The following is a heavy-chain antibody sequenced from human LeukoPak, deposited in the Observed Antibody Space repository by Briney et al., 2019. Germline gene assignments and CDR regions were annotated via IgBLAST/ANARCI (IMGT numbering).Heavy chain of an antibody. D-gene: IGHD2-15*01. Sequence: GGSLRLSCAASGFTFSTYPMIWVRQAPGKGPEWVSAITFNGGRTFYADSVKGRFTISRDNSRNTLYLQMDSLRAEDTALYFCAKDPPHSPFEDWGQGTLVTVSS. CDR3: AKDPPHSPFED. CDR2: ITFNGGRT. CDR1: GFTFSTYP. J-gene: IGHJ4*02. V-gene: IGHV3-23*01.